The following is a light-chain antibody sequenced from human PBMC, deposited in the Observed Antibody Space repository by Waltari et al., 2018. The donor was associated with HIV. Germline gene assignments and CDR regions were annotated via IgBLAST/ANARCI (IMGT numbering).Light chain of an antibody. V-gene: IGKV4-1*01. J-gene: IGKJ5*01. CDR3: QQYVTTPIP. CDR1: QSVLYSSNKTNY. Sequence: DILVTQSPDSLAVSLGERATVNCTSSQSVLYSSNKTNYLAWCQKRPGQPLRLRIYWSYVGNSGVPDRFSGTGSGTDFTLTISSLQAEDVATYYCQQYVTTPIPFGQGTRLEMK. CDR2: WSY.